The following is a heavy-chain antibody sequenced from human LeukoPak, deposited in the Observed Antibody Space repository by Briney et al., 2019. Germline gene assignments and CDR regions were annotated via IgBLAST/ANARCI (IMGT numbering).Heavy chain of an antibody. J-gene: IGHJ4*02. CDR1: GFTFSSYS. CDR2: ISSSSSYI. D-gene: IGHD3-10*01. V-gene: IGHV3-21*01. CDR3: ARVSYYYGSGSYYVGDFPDY. Sequence: KSGGSLRLSCAASGFTFSSYSMNWVRQAPGKGLEWVSSISSSSSYIYYADSVKGRFTISRDNAKNSLYLQMNSLRAEDTAVYYCARVSYYYGSGSYYVGDFPDYWGQGTLVTVSS.